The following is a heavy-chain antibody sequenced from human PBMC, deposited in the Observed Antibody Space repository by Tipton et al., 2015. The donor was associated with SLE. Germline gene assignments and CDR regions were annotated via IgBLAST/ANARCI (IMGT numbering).Heavy chain of an antibody. CDR2: IYSKGST. Sequence: TLSLTCAVSGYSISSGYYWTWIRQPAGKGLEWIGRIYSKGSTNSNPSLKSRVTISLDTSKNQFSLKLTSVTAADTAVYYCARRLRSESLYGALDIWGQGTMVTVSS. V-gene: IGHV4-61*02. D-gene: IGHD3-16*02. CDR1: GYSISSGYY. CDR3: ARRLRSESLYGALDI. J-gene: IGHJ3*02.